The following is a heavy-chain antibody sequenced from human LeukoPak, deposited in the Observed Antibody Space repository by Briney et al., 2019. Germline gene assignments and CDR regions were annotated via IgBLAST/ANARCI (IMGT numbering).Heavy chain of an antibody. CDR1: GFTFSSYA. CDR3: AKDSQHTAGIPIDY. D-gene: IGHD6-13*01. J-gene: IGHJ4*02. CDR2: ISGSGGST. V-gene: IGHV3-23*01. Sequence: WGSLRLSCAASGFTFSSYAMSWVRQAPGKGLEWVSAISGSGGSTYYADSVKGRFTISRDNSKNTLYLQMNSLRAEDTAVYYCAKDSQHTAGIPIDYWGQGTLVTVSS.